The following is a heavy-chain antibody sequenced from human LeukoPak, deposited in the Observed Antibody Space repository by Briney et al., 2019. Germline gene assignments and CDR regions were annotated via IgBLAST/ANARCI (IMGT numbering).Heavy chain of an antibody. J-gene: IGHJ5*02. CDR2: ISYSGT. D-gene: IGHD3-22*01. Sequence: PSETLSLTCAVSGVSINVSTTRHYWGWIRQSPGKGLEWIGRISYSGTNYNPSLKSRVTISVDTSKNQFSLKLSSVTAADTAVYYCARDLFSEYYYDSSGASVGFDPWGQGTLVTVSS. CDR3: ARDLFSEYYYDSSGASVGFDP. V-gene: IGHV4-59*11. CDR1: GVSINVSTTRHY.